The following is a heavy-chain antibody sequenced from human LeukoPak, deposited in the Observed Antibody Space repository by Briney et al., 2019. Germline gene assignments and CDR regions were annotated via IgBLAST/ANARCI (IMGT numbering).Heavy chain of an antibody. V-gene: IGHV3-30*02. J-gene: IGHJ4*02. CDR3: AKEWGTYCSSTSCYIFDY. D-gene: IGHD2-2*01. CDR1: GFIVSNNY. Sequence: PGGSLRLSCAASGFIVSNNYMNWVRQAPGKGLEWVAFIRYDGSNKYYADSVKGRFTISRDNSKNTLYLQMNSLRAEDTAVYYCAKEWGTYCSSTSCYIFDYWGQGTLVTVSS. CDR2: IRYDGSNK.